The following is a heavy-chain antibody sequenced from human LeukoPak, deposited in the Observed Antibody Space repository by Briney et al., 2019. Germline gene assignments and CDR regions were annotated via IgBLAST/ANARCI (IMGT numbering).Heavy chain of an antibody. Sequence: ASVKVSCKASGYTFTSYDINWVGQATGQGLEWMGWMNPNSGNTGYAQKFQGRVTMTRDTSISTAYMELSRLRSDDTAVYYCARWGYDFWSGYYSGIYWGQGTLVTVSS. CDR2: MNPNSGNT. CDR1: GYTFTSYD. CDR3: ARWGYDFWSGYYSGIY. V-gene: IGHV1-8*02. D-gene: IGHD3-3*01. J-gene: IGHJ4*02.